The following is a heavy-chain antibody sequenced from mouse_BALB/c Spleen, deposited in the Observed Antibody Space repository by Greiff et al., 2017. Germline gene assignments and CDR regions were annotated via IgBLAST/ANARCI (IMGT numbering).Heavy chain of an antibody. Sequence: EVQLVESGAELVKPGASVKLSCTASGFNIKDTYMHWVKQRPEQGLEWIGRIDPANGNTKYDPKFQGKATITADTSSNTAYLQLSSLTSEDTAVYYCAGGNGAMDYWGQGTSVTVSS. CDR2: IDPANGNT. J-gene: IGHJ4*01. D-gene: IGHD2-1*01. V-gene: IGHV14-3*02. CDR3: AGGNGAMDY. CDR1: GFNIKDTY.